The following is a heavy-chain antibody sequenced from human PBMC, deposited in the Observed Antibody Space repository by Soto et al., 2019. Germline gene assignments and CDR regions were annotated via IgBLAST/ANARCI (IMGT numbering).Heavy chain of an antibody. CDR1: IFTFSDYY. J-gene: IGHJ6*02. CDR3: ARDYCSETTCPNYGMDV. V-gene: IGHV3-11*01. D-gene: IGHD2-15*01. Sequence: GGSLRLSCEASIFTFSDYYMTWIRRAPGKGLEWVSSISSRASATYYADSVKGRFTISRDNAKNSVSLQMNSLRAEDTAVYYCARDYCSETTCPNYGMDVWGQGTMVTVSS. CDR2: ISSRASAT.